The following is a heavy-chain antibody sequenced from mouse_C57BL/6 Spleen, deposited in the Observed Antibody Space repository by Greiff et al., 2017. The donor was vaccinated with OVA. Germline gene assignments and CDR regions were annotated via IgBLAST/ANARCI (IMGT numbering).Heavy chain of an antibody. V-gene: IGHV1-15*01. CDR2: IDPETGGT. D-gene: IGHD1-1*02. J-gene: IGHJ4*01. Sequence: QVQLKQSGAELVRPGASVTLSCKASGYTFTDYEMHWVKQTPVHGLEWIGAIDPETGGTAYNQKFKGKAILTADKSSSTAYMELRSLTSEDAAVYYGTRSGWGSLMDYWGQGTSVTVSS. CDR3: TRSGWGSLMDY. CDR1: GYTFTDYE.